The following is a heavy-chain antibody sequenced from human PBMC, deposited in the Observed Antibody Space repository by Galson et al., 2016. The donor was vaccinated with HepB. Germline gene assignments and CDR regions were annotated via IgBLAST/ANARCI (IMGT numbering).Heavy chain of an antibody. J-gene: IGHJ4*02. CDR3: AKDFNTSGYDLIGPWGS. D-gene: IGHD5-18*01. Sequence: SLRLSCAASGFTFDSYAMSWVRQAPGKGLEWVSDISSNGIGAQYAGSAKGRFIISRVNSKNVLYLQMKSLRAEDTAKYYCAKDFNTSGYDLIGPWGSWGQGILVTVSS. CDR2: ISSNGIGA. CDR1: GFTFDSYA. V-gene: IGHV3-23*01.